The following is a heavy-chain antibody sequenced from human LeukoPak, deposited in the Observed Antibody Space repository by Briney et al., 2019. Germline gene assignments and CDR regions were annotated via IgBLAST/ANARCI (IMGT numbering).Heavy chain of an antibody. CDR2: INDSGRT. J-gene: IGHJ2*01. V-gene: IGHV4-34*01. Sequence: PSETLSLTCAVYGGSLNTYYSSWVSQHPGKGMGWIGEINDSGRTTYHPSLKSRPTTSAHTTRKQFSMKLSSVTAADTAAFYCARPGEDIHREFNWYCDLWGRGTLVTVSS. CDR3: ARPGEDIHREFNWYCDL. CDR1: GGSLNTYY. D-gene: IGHD2-15*01.